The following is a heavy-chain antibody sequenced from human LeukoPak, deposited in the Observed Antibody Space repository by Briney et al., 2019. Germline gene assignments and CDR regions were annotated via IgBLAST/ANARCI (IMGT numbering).Heavy chain of an antibody. J-gene: IGHJ3*02. CDR1: GFTFSSYG. D-gene: IGHD1-1*01. CDR2: ISYDGSNK. CDR3: AKEFVFITTGTRWAAFDI. V-gene: IGHV3-30*18. Sequence: GGSLRLPCAASGFTFSSYGMHWVRQAPGKGLEWVAVISYDGSNKYYADSVKGRFTISRDNSKNTLYLQMNSLRAEDTAVYYCAKEFVFITTGTRWAAFDIWGQGTMVTVSS.